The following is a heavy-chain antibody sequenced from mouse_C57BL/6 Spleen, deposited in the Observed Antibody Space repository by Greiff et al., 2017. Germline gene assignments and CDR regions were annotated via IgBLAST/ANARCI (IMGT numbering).Heavy chain of an antibody. CDR2: INYDGSST. V-gene: IGHV5-16*01. D-gene: IGHD2-4*01. J-gene: IGHJ4*01. CDR1: GFTFSDYY. CDR3: ARGYYDYDEGYAMDY. Sequence: EVKLEASEGGLVQPGSSMKLSCTASGFTFSDYYMAWVRQVPEKGLEWVANINYDGSSTYYLDSLKSRFIISRDNAKNILYLQMSSLKSEDTATYYCARGYYDYDEGYAMDYWGQGTSVTVSS.